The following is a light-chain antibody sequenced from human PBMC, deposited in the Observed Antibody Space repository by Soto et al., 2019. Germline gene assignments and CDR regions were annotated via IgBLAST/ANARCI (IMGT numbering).Light chain of an antibody. CDR3: SSYAGSNMGV. V-gene: IGLV2-8*01. CDR2: EVS. Sequence: QSFLTQPPSASGSPGQSVTISCTGTSSDVGGYKFVSWYQQHPGKAPKLIIYEVSQRPSGVPDRFSASKSGDTASLTVSGLRAEDEADYYCSSYAGSNMGVFGSGTKLTVL. CDR1: SSDVGGYKF. J-gene: IGLJ1*01.